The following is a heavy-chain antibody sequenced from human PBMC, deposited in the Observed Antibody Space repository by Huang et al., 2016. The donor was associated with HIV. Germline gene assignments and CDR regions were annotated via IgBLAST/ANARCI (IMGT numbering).Heavy chain of an antibody. CDR1: GWSFTDYY. Sequence: QVQLQQWGAGLLKPSETLSLTCAVFGWSFTDYYWTWLRQPPGKGLEWIGEVHHGGTNNSNASVTSRVSASEETSKNQFSLNLRGVTAADTAFYYCARAHVEWSKVTSGRIRRSWGFDLWGRGTLVTVSS. J-gene: IGHJ2*01. CDR2: VHHGGTN. V-gene: IGHV4-34*02. CDR3: ARAHVEWSKVTSGRIRRSWGFDL. D-gene: IGHD4-17*01.